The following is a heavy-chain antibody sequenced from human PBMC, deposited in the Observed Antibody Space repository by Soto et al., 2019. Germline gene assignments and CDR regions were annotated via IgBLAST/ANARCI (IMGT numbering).Heavy chain of an antibody. D-gene: IGHD2-21*02. CDR3: AKSTCGTANGMDV. V-gene: IGHV3-9*01. CDR2: ISWNSGTI. Sequence: LRLSCGASGFTFDEYGMHWVRQAPGKGLEWVSGISWNSGTIGYADSVKGRFTISRDNAKNSLYLQMSSLRAEDTALYYCAKSTCGTANGMDVWGEGTTVTVPS. J-gene: IGHJ6*04. CDR1: GFTFDEYG.